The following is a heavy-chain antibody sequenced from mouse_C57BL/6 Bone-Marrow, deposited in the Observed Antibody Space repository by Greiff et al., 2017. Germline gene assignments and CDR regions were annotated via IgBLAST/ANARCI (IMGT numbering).Heavy chain of an antibody. CDR3: ARGYSNDYY. D-gene: IGHD2-12*01. CDR2: INPSSGYP. Sequence: QVQLKESGAELARPGASVKMSCKASGYTFTSYTMHWVKQRPGQGLEWIGYINPSSGYPKYNQKFKDKATLNADKSSSTAYMQLSSLTSEDSAVYYCARGYSNDYYWGQGTTLTVSS. J-gene: IGHJ2*01. CDR1: GYTFTSYT. V-gene: IGHV1-4*01.